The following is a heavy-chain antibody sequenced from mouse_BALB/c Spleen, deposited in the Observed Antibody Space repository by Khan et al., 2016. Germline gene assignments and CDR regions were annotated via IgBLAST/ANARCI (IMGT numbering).Heavy chain of an antibody. CDR2: IRYSGST. J-gene: IGHJ1*01. CDR1: GYSITSDYA. CDR3: TISPTATRYFDV. Sequence: EVQLVESGPGLVKPSQSLSLTCTVTGYSITSDYAWNWIRQFPGNKLEWMGYIRYSGSTTYNPSLKSRISITRDTSKNQFFLQLYSVTTEDTATYYCTISPTATRYFDVWGAGTTVTVSS. D-gene: IGHD1-2*01. V-gene: IGHV3-2*02.